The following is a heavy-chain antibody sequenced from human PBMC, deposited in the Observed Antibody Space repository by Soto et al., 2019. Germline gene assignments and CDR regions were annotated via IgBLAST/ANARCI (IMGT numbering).Heavy chain of an antibody. Sequence: SETLSLTCAVYGGSFSGYYWSWIRQPPGKGLEWIGEINHSGSTNYNPSLKSRVTISVDTSKNQFSLKLSSVTAADTAVYYCARGLWFGELLPTDYWGQGTLVTVSS. J-gene: IGHJ4*02. V-gene: IGHV4-34*01. D-gene: IGHD3-10*01. CDR2: INHSGST. CDR3: ARGLWFGELLPTDY. CDR1: GGSFSGYY.